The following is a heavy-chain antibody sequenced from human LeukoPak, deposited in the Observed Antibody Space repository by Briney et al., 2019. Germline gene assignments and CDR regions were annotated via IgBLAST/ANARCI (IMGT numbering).Heavy chain of an antibody. V-gene: IGHV3-74*01. CDR1: GFTFETYW. J-gene: IGHJ4*02. CDR2: INGYGSIT. CDR3: ARDEPTVTTGPPVGS. Sequence: GGSLRPSCAASGFTFETYWVHWVRQAPGKGLEWVSGINGYGSITNYADSVTGRFTISRDNAKNTLYLQMNSLRVEDTAVYYCARDEPTVTTGPPVGSWGQGTLATVSS. D-gene: IGHD4-17*01.